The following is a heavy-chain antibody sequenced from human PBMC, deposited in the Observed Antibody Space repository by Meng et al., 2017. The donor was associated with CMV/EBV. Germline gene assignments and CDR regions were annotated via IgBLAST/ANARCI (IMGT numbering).Heavy chain of an antibody. J-gene: IGHJ5*02. Sequence: QITLNESVPTLGKPTQTLTLTCTFSGFSLSTSGVGVGWIRQPPGKALEWLALIYWDDDKRYSPSLKSRLTITKDTSKNQVVLTMTNMDPVDTATYYCAHKGRRMAAAGINWFDPWGQGTLVTVSS. D-gene: IGHD6-13*01. V-gene: IGHV2-5*02. CDR3: AHKGRRMAAAGINWFDP. CDR1: GFSLSTSGVG. CDR2: IYWDDDK.